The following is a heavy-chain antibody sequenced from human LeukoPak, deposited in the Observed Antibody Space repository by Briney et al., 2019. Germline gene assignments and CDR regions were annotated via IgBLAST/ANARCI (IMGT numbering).Heavy chain of an antibody. Sequence: GGSLRLSCAASGFTFSDYYMSWIRQAPGKGLGWVSYISSSGTTIYYADSVKGRFTISRDNAKNSLYLQMNSLRAEDTAVYYCARDLPPVPYCGGDCSPRHWGQGTLVTVSS. CDR1: GFTFSDYY. J-gene: IGHJ4*02. CDR2: ISSSGTTI. D-gene: IGHD2-21*02. CDR3: ARDLPPVPYCGGDCSPRH. V-gene: IGHV3-11*04.